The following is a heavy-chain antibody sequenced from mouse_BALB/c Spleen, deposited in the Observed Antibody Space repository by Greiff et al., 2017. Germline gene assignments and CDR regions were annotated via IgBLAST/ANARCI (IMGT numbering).Heavy chain of an antibody. Sequence: EVQLQQSGPELVKPGASVKISCKASGYTFTDYNMHWVKQSHGKSLEWIGYIYPYNGGTGYNQKFKSKATLTVDNSSSTAYMELRSLTSEDSAVYYCARWYYRYGDYAMDYWGQGTSVTVSS. D-gene: IGHD1-2*01. CDR3: ARWYYRYGDYAMDY. V-gene: IGHV1S29*02. CDR1: GYTFTDYN. CDR2: IYPYNGGT. J-gene: IGHJ4*01.